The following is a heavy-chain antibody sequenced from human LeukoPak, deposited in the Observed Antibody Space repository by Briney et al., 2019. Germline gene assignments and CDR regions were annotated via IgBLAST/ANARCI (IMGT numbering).Heavy chain of an antibody. CDR1: GFTFSSYA. CDR3: TREGVGVAGSPIDY. D-gene: IGHD6-19*01. CDR2: VSSSSNYI. Sequence: GGSLRLSCAASGFTFSSYAMRWVRQAPGKGLEWVSCVSSSSNYIYYADSVKGRFTISRDNAKNSLYLQMHSLRADDTAVYYCTREGVGVAGSPIDYWGQGTLVTVSS. J-gene: IGHJ4*02. V-gene: IGHV3-21*01.